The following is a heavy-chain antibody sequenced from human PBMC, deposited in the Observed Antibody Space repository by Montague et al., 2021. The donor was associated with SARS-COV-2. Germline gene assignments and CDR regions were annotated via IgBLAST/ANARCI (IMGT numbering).Heavy chain of an antibody. CDR3: ARDAYYYDSSGFYYAPRTYYFDF. D-gene: IGHD3-22*01. V-gene: IGHV3-21*01. CDR1: GFTFSSYS. Sequence: SLRLSCAASGFTFSSYSMNWVRQAPGKGLEWVSSISSSSSYIYYSDSXKGRFTISRDNAKNSLYLQMNSLRAEDTAVYYCARDAYYYDSSGFYYAPRTYYFDFWGQGTLVTVSS. J-gene: IGHJ4*02. CDR2: ISSSSSYI.